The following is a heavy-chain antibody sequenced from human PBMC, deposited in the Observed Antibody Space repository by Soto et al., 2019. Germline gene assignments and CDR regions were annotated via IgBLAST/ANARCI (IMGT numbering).Heavy chain of an antibody. CDR3: AREGEYYDFWSGYYTTKYNWFDP. CDR2: IYTSGST. J-gene: IGHJ5*02. CDR1: GGSISSYY. D-gene: IGHD3-3*01. V-gene: IGHV4-4*07. Sequence: KPSETLSLTCTVSGGSISSYYWSWIRQPAGKGLEWIGRIYTSGSTNYNPSLKSRVTMSVDTSKNQFSLKLSSVTAADTAVYYCAREGEYYDFWSGYYTTKYNWFDPWGQGTLVTVSS.